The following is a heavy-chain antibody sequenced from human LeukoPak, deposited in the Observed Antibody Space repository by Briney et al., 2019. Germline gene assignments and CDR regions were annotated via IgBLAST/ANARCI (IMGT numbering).Heavy chain of an antibody. Sequence: GGSLRLSCAASGFRFSSHWMSWVRQAPGKGLEGVATIKQDGSEKYYMDSVKGRFTISRDNAKNSLYLQMNSLRVEDTAVYYCAREGYTSIVGALDAFDIWGQGTMVTVSS. J-gene: IGHJ3*02. CDR3: AREGYTSIVGALDAFDI. CDR1: GFRFSSHW. V-gene: IGHV3-7*01. CDR2: IKQDGSEK. D-gene: IGHD1-26*01.